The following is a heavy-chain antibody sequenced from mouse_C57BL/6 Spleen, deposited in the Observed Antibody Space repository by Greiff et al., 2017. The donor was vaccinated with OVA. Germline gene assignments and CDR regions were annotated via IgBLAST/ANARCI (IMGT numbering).Heavy chain of an antibody. V-gene: IGHV5-17*01. Sequence: EVQGVESGGGLVKPGGSLKLSCAASGFTFSDYGMHWVRQAPEKGLEWVAYISSGSRTIYYADTVKGRFTISRDNAKNTLFLQMTSLRSEDTAMYYCARSGPAWFAYWGQGTLVTVSA. CDR1: GFTFSDYG. CDR3: ARSGPAWFAY. D-gene: IGHD3-2*02. J-gene: IGHJ3*01. CDR2: ISSGSRTI.